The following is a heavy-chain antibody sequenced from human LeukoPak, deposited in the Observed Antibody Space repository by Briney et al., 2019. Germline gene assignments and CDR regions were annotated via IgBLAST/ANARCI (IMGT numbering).Heavy chain of an antibody. CDR1: GFTFSSYA. V-gene: IGHV3-7*01. CDR2: LKQDGSEK. Sequence: PGGSLRLSCAASGFTFSSYAMSWVRQAPGKGLEWVANLKQDGSEKYYVDSVRGRFTISRDNAKTSLYLQMNGLRAEDTALYYCVRGMDYWGQGTLVTVSS. J-gene: IGHJ4*02. CDR3: VRGMDY.